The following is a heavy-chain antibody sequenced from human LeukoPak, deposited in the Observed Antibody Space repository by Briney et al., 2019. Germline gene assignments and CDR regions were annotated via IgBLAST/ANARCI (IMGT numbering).Heavy chain of an antibody. CDR1: GGSISSSSYY. J-gene: IGHJ6*03. V-gene: IGHV4-61*02. D-gene: IGHD2-2*01. Sequence: SETLSLTCTVSGGSISSSSYYWSWIRQPAGKGLEWIGRIYTSGSTNYNPSLKSRVTMSVDTSKNQFSLKLSSVTAADTAVYYCARAVGYQLLSAGGYYMDVWGKGTTVTISS. CDR2: IYTSGST. CDR3: ARAVGYQLLSAGGYYMDV.